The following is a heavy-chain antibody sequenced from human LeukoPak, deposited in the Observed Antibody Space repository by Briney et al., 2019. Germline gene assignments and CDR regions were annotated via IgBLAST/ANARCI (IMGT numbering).Heavy chain of an antibody. CDR3: ARDPHVLPFDY. Sequence: GESLKISCAASGFTFSSYWMSWVRQAPGKGLEWVANIKQDGSEKYYVDSVKGRFTISRDNAKNSLYLQMNSLRAEDTAVYYCARDPHVLPFDYWDQGTLVTVSS. J-gene: IGHJ4*02. CDR1: GFTFSSYW. CDR2: IKQDGSEK. V-gene: IGHV3-7*04.